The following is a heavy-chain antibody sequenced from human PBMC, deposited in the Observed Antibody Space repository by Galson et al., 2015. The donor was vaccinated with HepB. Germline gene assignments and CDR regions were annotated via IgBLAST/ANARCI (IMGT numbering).Heavy chain of an antibody. CDR1: GFSFSTYN. D-gene: IGHD3-10*01. J-gene: IGHJ6*01. CDR2: ISYDGRNK. V-gene: IGHV3-30*18. Sequence: SLRLSCAASGFSFSTYNMHWVRQAPGKGLECVATISYDGRNKYYADSVKGRFTVSRDNSQNTLYLHVNSLRPEDSAVYYCAKDKMLREVIIHGMDVWGQGTAVTVSS. CDR3: AKDKMLREVIIHGMDV.